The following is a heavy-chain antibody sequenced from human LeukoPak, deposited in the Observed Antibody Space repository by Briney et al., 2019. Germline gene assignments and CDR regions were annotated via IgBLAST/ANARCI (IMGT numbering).Heavy chain of an antibody. CDR3: ARVDGSCSGGSCPSGNWFDP. D-gene: IGHD2-15*01. CDR1: GFTFDDYA. CDR2: ISWNSGSR. J-gene: IGHJ5*02. Sequence: PGRSLRLSCVASGFTFDDYAMHWVRQAPGKGLEWVSGISWNSGSRGYADSVKGRFTISRDNAKTSLYLQMNSLRAEDTAVYYCARVDGSCSGGSCPSGNWFDPWGQGTLVTVSS. V-gene: IGHV3-9*01.